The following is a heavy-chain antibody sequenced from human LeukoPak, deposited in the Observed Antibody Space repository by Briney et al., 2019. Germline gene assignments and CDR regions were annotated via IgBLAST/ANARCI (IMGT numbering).Heavy chain of an antibody. V-gene: IGHV4-34*01. D-gene: IGHD3-10*01. J-gene: IGHJ4*02. CDR3: AVWFGEGDY. Sequence: SETLSLTCTVSGGSISSYYWSWIRQPPGKGLEWIGEINHSGSTNYNPSLKSRVTISVDTSKNQFSLKLSSVTAADTAVYYCAVWFGEGDYWGQGTLVTVSS. CDR2: INHSGST. CDR1: GGSISSYY.